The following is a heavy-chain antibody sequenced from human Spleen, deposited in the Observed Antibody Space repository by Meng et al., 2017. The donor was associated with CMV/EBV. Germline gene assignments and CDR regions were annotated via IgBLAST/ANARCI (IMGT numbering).Heavy chain of an antibody. Sequence: ETLSLTCAASGFTFSSYWMSWVRQAPGKGLEWVSYISPYSVNIHYADSVKGRFTISRDNAKNSLYLQINSLRAEDTAVYYCARDRGFEGWYFDLWGRGTLVTVSS. CDR2: ISPYSVNI. CDR3: ARDRGFEGWYFDL. CDR1: GFTFSSYW. V-gene: IGHV3-21*01. J-gene: IGHJ2*01. D-gene: IGHD3-10*01.